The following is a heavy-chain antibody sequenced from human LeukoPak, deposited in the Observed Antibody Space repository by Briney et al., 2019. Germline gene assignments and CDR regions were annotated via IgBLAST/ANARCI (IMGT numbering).Heavy chain of an antibody. D-gene: IGHD1-26*01. Sequence: SETLSPTCTVSGGSISSYYWSWIRQPPGKGQEWIGYIYYSGSTNYNPSLKSRVTISVDTSKNQFSLKLSSATAADTAVYYCARGDIVGATYDYWGQGILVTVSS. CDR1: GGSISSYY. CDR3: ARGDIVGATYDY. J-gene: IGHJ4*02. CDR2: IYYSGST. V-gene: IGHV4-59*01.